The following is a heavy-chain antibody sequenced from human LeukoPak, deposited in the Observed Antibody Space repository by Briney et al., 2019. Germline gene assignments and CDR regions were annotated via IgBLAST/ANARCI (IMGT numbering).Heavy chain of an antibody. Sequence: GGSLRLSCAASGFTFSSYAMSWVRQAPGKGLEWVSAISGSGGSTYYADSVKGRFTISGDNPKNTLYLQMNSLRAEDTAVYYCAKDSGSGSYYDFDYWGQGTLVTVSS. CDR2: ISGSGGST. V-gene: IGHV3-23*01. D-gene: IGHD1-26*01. CDR3: AKDSGSGSYYDFDY. CDR1: GFTFSSYA. J-gene: IGHJ4*02.